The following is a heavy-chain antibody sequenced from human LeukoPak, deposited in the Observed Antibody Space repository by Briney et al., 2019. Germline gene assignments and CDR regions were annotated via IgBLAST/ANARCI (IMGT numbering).Heavy chain of an antibody. J-gene: IGHJ3*02. CDR2: ISSSSTTI. Sequence: GGSLRLSCAASGFTFSSNSMNWVRQAPGKGLEWVSYISSSSTTIYYADSVKGRFTISRDNAKNSLYLQMNSLRAEDTAVYYCARKTGGSLDIWGQGTMVTVPS. CDR1: GFTFSSNS. V-gene: IGHV3-48*01. D-gene: IGHD7-27*01. CDR3: ARKTGGSLDI.